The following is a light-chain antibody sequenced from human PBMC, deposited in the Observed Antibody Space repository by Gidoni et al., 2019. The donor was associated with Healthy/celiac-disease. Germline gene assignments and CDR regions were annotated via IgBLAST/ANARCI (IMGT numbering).Light chain of an antibody. CDR1: QSISSY. J-gene: IGKJ2*01. CDR2: SAS. Sequence: DIQMTQSPSSLSASVGDRVTITCRASQSISSYLNWYQQKPPKAPKLLLYSASSLQSGVPSRFSGSGSGTDFTITISSLQPEDFATFYYQQSYGTSSHTFGQGTKLEIK. V-gene: IGKV1-39*01. CDR3: QQSYGTSSHT.